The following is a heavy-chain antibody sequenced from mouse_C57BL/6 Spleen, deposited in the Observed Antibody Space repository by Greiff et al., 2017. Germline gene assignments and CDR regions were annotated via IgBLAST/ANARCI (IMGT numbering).Heavy chain of an antibody. CDR1: GYTFTSYW. CDR2: IHPNSGST. J-gene: IGHJ3*01. V-gene: IGHV1-64*01. CDR3: ARGDGSSYAWFAY. D-gene: IGHD1-1*01. Sequence: QVQLQQPGAELVKPGASVKLSCKASGYTFTSYWMHWVKQRPGQGLEWIGMIHPNSGSTNYNEKFKSKATLTVDKSSSTAYMQLSSLTSEDSAVYYCARGDGSSYAWFAYWGQGTLVTVSA.